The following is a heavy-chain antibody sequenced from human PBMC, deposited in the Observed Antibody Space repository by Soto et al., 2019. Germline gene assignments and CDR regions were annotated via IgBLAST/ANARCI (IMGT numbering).Heavy chain of an antibody. J-gene: IGHJ6*02. D-gene: IGHD2-2*01. CDR2: IIPMFGTP. CDR1: GGTFSSYA. CDR3: ARATVGPLYHYYGMDV. Sequence: QVQLVQSGAEVKKPGSSVKVSCKASGGTFSSYAVSWVRQAPGQGLEWMGGIIPMFGTPNHAQKFQGRVTITADASTSTAYMELSSLRSEDTAIYYCARATVGPLYHYYGMDVWGQGTTVTVSS. V-gene: IGHV1-69*01.